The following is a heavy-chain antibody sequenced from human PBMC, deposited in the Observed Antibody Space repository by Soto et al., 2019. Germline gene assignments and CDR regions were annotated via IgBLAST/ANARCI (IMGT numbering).Heavy chain of an antibody. V-gene: IGHV4-34*01. D-gene: IGHD3-9*01. Sequence: SETLSLTCAVYGGSFSGYYWSWIRQPPGKGLEWIGEINHSGSTNYNPSLKSRVTISVDTSKNQFSLKLSSVTAADTAVYYCARVRLLRYFDWLLYHYFDYWGQGTLVTVSS. CDR1: GGSFSGYY. CDR2: INHSGST. J-gene: IGHJ4*02. CDR3: ARVRLLRYFDWLLYHYFDY.